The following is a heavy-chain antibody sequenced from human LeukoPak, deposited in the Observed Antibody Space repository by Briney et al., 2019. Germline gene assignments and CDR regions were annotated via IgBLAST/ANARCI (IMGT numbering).Heavy chain of an antibody. CDR2: IIPIFGTA. Sequence: ASVKVSCKASGGTFSSYAISWVRQAPGQGLEWMGGIIPIFGTANYARKFQGRVTITADESTSTAYMELSSLRSEDTAVYYCARSSLGPAAFDIWGQGTMVTVSS. J-gene: IGHJ3*02. D-gene: IGHD2-2*01. CDR3: ARSSLGPAAFDI. CDR1: GGTFSSYA. V-gene: IGHV1-69*13.